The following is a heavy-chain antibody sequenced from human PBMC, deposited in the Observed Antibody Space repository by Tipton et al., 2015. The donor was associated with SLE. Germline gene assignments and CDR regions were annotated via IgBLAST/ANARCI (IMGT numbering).Heavy chain of an antibody. CDR1: GFTFSSYG. D-gene: IGHD5-24*01. Sequence: RSLRLSCAASGFTFSSYGMHWVRQAPGKGLEWVAVIWYDGSNKYYADSVKGRFTISRDNSKNTLYLQMNSLRAEDTAVYYCARGEYRRWLQFGASNFDYWGQGTLVTVSS. V-gene: IGHV3-33*01. CDR3: ARGEYRRWLQFGASNFDY. J-gene: IGHJ4*02. CDR2: IWYDGSNK.